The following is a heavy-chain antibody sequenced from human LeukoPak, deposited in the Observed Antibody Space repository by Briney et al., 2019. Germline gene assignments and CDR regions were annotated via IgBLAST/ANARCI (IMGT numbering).Heavy chain of an antibody. V-gene: IGHV1-46*01. CDR1: GYTFTSYY. Sequence: ASVKVACKASGYTFTSYYMHWVRQAPGQGLEWMGIINPSGGSASYAQKFQGRVTMTRDTSTSTVYMELSSLRSEDTAVYFCARGLVRSDGWFDPWGQGTLVTVSS. D-gene: IGHD4-23*01. J-gene: IGHJ5*02. CDR3: ARGLVRSDGWFDP. CDR2: INPSGGSA.